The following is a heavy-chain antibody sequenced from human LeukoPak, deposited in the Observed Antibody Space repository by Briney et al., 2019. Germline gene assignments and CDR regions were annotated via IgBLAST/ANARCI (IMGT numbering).Heavy chain of an antibody. CDR1: GFTFSSYG. CDR3: ARGDYYDSSGYYFPDAFDI. J-gene: IGHJ3*02. Sequence: PGGSLSLSCAASGFTFSSYGMHWVRQAPGKGLEWVAVIWYDGSNKYYVDSVQGRFTICTDNSKNTLYLKMSSMRAEDTAVYYCARGDYYDSSGYYFPDAFDIWGQGTMVTVSS. CDR2: IWYDGSNK. V-gene: IGHV3-33*01. D-gene: IGHD3-22*01.